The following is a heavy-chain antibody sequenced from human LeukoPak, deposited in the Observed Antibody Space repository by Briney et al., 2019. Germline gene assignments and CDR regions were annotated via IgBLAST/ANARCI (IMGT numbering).Heavy chain of an antibody. V-gene: IGHV3-33*01. J-gene: IGHJ6*02. CDR2: IWYDGSNK. CDR3: ARGVGNYYYYMDV. Sequence: AGGSLRLSCAASGFSFSNYGMHWVRQAPGKGLEWVAVIWYDGSNKYYADSVKGRFTISRDNFKNTVDLQMNSLRAEDTAVCYCARGVGNYYYYMDVWGQGTTVTVSS. D-gene: IGHD3-10*01. CDR1: GFSFSNYG.